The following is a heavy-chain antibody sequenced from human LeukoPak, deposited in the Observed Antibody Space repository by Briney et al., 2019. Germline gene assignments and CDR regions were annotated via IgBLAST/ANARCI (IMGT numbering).Heavy chain of an antibody. J-gene: IGHJ4*02. CDR2: IYYSGST. Sequence: SETLSLTCTVSGGSISSYYWSWIRQPPGRGLEWIGYIYYSGSTNYNPSLKSRVTISVDTSKNQFSLKLSSVTAADTAVYYCARGGGYYGSGTDFDYWGQGTLVTVSS. CDR1: GGSISSYY. CDR3: ARGGGYYGSGTDFDY. V-gene: IGHV4-59*01. D-gene: IGHD3-10*01.